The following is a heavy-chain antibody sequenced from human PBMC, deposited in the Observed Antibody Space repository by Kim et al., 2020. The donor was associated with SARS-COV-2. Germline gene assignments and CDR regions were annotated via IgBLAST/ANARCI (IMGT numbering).Heavy chain of an antibody. V-gene: IGHV4-39*07. J-gene: IGHJ5*02. CDR3: ARVVEVGATKSFDP. D-gene: IGHD1-26*01. Sequence: PSLKSRVTISVDTSKNQFSLKLSSVTAADTAVYYCARVVEVGATKSFDPWGQGTLVTVSS.